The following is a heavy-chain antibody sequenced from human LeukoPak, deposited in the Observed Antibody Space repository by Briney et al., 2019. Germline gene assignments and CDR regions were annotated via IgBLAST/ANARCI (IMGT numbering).Heavy chain of an antibody. CDR2: IYSSGST. D-gene: IGHD6-13*01. CDR3: ASTAADHYSYYYYYMDV. CDR1: GGSISSYY. V-gene: IGHV4-4*09. Sequence: SETLSLTCSVSGGSISSYYWSWIRQPPGKGLEWIGYIYSSGSTNYNPSLKSRVTISGDTSKNQFSLKLTSVTAADTAVYYCASTAADHYSYYYYYMDVWGKGTTVTVSS. J-gene: IGHJ6*03.